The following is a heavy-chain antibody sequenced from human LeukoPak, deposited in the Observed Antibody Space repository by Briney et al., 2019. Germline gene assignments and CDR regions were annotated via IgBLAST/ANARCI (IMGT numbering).Heavy chain of an antibody. D-gene: IGHD6-13*01. CDR1: GYTFTSYY. V-gene: IGHV1-46*01. J-gene: IGHJ6*03. CDR2: INPRGGSI. Sequence: ASVKVSCKASGYTFTSYYMHWVRQAPGQGLEWMGIINPRGGSIKYAQKFQGRVTMTRDMSTSTVYMELSSLRSEDTAVYYCAREDYISSWYPHYYMDVWGKGTTVTISS. CDR3: AREDYISSWYPHYYMDV.